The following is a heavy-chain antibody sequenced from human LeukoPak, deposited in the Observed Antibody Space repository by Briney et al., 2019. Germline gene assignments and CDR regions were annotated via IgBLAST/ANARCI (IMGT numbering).Heavy chain of an antibody. CDR3: AKDSGELLWFGELLYYFDY. Sequence: ETLSLTCAVYGGSFTGYYWSWVRQAPGKGLEWVSAISGSGDNTWYGDSVKGRVTISRDNSKKTVDLQMHSLRAEDTAVYYCAKDSGELLWFGELLYYFDYWGQGTLVTVSS. V-gene: IGHV3-23*01. D-gene: IGHD3-10*01. J-gene: IGHJ4*02. CDR2: ISGSGDNT. CDR1: GGSFTGYY.